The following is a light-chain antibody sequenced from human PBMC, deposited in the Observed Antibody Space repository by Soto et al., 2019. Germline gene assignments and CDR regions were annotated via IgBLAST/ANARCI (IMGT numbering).Light chain of an antibody. CDR3: QQFGSPPIT. CDR2: EAS. Sequence: DSVMTQSPDSLAVSLDERATINCKSSQSVLSSCNNNNYIVWYQQKPGLAPRILIFEASTRASGIPDRFSGSGSGRAFPLTITRVEPEDFAMYYCQQFGSPPITFGQGTRRRL. J-gene: IGKJ5*01. CDR1: QSVLSSCNNNNY. V-gene: IGKV4-1*01.